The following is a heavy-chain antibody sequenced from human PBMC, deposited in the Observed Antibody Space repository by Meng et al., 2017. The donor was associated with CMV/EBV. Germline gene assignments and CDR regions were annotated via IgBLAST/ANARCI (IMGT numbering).Heavy chain of an antibody. CDR2: IYSGGRS. CDR3: ARDIAAAAGSVS. CDR1: GFIVSSDY. V-gene: IGHV3-66*02. J-gene: IGHJ4*02. D-gene: IGHD6-13*01. Sequence: GESLKISCAASGFIVSSDYMTWVRQAPGKGLEWVSVIYSGGRSYYADFAQGRFTISRDTSKNTLYLQMNSLRPEDTAVYYCARDIAAAAGSVSRGPGTVVTVSS.